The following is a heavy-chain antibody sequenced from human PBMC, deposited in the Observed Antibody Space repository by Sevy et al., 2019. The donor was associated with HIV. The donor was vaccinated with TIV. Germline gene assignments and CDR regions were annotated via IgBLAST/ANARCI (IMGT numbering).Heavy chain of an antibody. CDR1: GYTFTGYY. Sequence: ASVKVSCKASGYTFTGYYMHWVRQAPGQGLEWMGWINPNSGGTNYAQKFQGRVTMTRDTSISTAYMELSRLRSDDTAVYYCACTYGSGSFTNPLDYWGQGTLVTVSS. CDR2: INPNSGGT. J-gene: IGHJ4*02. V-gene: IGHV1-2*02. D-gene: IGHD3-10*01. CDR3: ACTYGSGSFTNPLDY.